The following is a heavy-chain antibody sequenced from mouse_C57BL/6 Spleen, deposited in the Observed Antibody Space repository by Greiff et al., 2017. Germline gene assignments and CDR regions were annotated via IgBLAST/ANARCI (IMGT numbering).Heavy chain of an antibody. CDR1: GFTFSSYA. CDR2: ISDGGSYT. V-gene: IGHV5-4*03. D-gene: IGHD4-1*02. CDR3: ARSTGTGWFAY. J-gene: IGHJ3*01. Sequence: EVKLMESGGGLVKPGGSLKLSCAASGFTFSSYAMAWVRQTPEKGLEWVATISDGGSYTYYSDNVKGRFTNSRDNAKNNLYLQMSDLKSEDTAMYYCARSTGTGWFAYWGQGTLVTVSA.